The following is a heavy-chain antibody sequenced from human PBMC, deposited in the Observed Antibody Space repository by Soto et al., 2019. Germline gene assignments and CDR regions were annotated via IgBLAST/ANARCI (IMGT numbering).Heavy chain of an antibody. Sequence: QVQLVQSGAEVKKPGSSVKASCKASGGTFSSFGIDWVRQAPGQGLEWMGDIIPMFGTVTYAQKFQDRVTITADESTTTVYMELSSLRSEDTAVYYCAREATAHSSGWHFWGQGTLVTVSS. CDR1: GGTFSSFG. V-gene: IGHV1-69*12. CDR2: IIPMFGTV. CDR3: AREATAHSSGWHF. J-gene: IGHJ4*02. D-gene: IGHD6-19*01.